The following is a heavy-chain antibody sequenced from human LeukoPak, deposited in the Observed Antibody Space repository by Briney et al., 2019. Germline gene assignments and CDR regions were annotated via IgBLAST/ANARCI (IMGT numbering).Heavy chain of an antibody. CDR3: AREGTYYDILTGYSN. J-gene: IGHJ4*02. CDR1: GGTFSSYA. V-gene: IGHV1-69*01. Sequence: SVKVSCKASGGTFSSYAISWVRQAPGQGLEWMGGIIPIFGTANYAQKFQGRVTITADESTSTAYMELSSLRSEDTAVYYCAREGTYYDILTGYSNWGQGTLVTVSS. CDR2: IIPIFGTA. D-gene: IGHD3-9*01.